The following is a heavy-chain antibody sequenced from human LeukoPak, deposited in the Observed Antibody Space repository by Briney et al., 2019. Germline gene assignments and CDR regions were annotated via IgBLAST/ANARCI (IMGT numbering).Heavy chain of an antibody. CDR1: GFTFSSYR. V-gene: IGHV3-21*01. D-gene: IGHD4-17*01. CDR3: ARDRADPDYGDYVFAY. J-gene: IGHJ4*02. CDR2: ISSRSSYI. Sequence: GGSLRLSCAASGFTFSSYRMNWVRQAPGKGLEWVSSISSRSSYIYYADSLKGRFTISRDNAKNSLYLNIHSLRAEDTAVYYCARDRADPDYGDYVFAYRGQGTLVTVSS.